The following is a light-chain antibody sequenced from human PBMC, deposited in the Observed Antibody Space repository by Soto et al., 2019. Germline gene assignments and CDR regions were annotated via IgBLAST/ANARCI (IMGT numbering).Light chain of an antibody. CDR3: QQYNSYPS. CDR1: QSISSW. V-gene: IGKV1-5*03. CDR2: KAS. J-gene: IGKJ4*01. Sequence: DIQMTQSPSTLSASVGDRVTITCRASQSISSWLAWYQQKPGKAPKLLIYKASSLERGVPSRFSGSGSGTDFTLTISSLQPDDFATYYCQQYNSYPSFGGGTKVEIK.